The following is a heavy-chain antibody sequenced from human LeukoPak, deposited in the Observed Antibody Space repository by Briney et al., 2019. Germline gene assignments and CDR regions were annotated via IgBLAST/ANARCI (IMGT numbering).Heavy chain of an antibody. CDR3: VRDGGWQLGSYYYGMDV. J-gene: IGHJ6*02. CDR1: GYTFTSYG. D-gene: IGHD6-6*01. CDR2: ISAYNGNT. Sequence: GSVKVSCKASGYTFTSYGISWVRQAPGQGLEWMGWISAYNGNTNYAQKLQGRVTMTTDTSTSTAYMELRSLRSDDTAVYYCVRDGGWQLGSYYYGMDVWGQGTTVTVSS. V-gene: IGHV1-18*01.